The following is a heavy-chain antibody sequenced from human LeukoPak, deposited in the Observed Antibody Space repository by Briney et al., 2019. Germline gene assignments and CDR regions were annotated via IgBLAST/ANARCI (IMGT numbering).Heavy chain of an antibody. J-gene: IGHJ4*02. CDR1: GYTFTGYY. D-gene: IGHD6-13*01. CDR3: ASFFIAAAGSLSYY. CDR2: INPNSGGT. V-gene: IGHV1-2*02. Sequence: ASVKVSCKASGYTFTGYYMHWVRQAPGQGLEWMGWINPNSGGTNYAQKFQGRVTMTRDTSISTAYMELSRLRSDDTAVDYCASFFIAAAGSLSYYWGQGTLVTGSS.